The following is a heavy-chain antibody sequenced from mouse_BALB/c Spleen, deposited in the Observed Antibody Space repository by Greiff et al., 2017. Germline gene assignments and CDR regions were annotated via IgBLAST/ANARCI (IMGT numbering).Heavy chain of an antibody. J-gene: IGHJ3*01. V-gene: IGHV1-7*01. Sequence: VQLQQSGAELAKPGASVKMSCKASGYTFTSYWMHWVKQRPGQGLEWIGYINPSTGYTEYNQKFKDKATLTADKSSSTAYMQLSSLTSEDSAVYYCARSYDYDPWFAYWGQGTLVTVSA. CDR1: GYTFTSYW. CDR2: INPSTGYT. D-gene: IGHD2-4*01. CDR3: ARSYDYDPWFAY.